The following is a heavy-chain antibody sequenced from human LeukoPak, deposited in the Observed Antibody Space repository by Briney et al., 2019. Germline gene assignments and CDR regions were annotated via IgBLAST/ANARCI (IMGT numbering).Heavy chain of an antibody. CDR3: ARDRAAAGWFDP. V-gene: IGHV1-2*06. Sequence: GASVKVSCKASGGTFSSYAISWVRQAPGQGLEWMGRINPNSGGTNYAQKFQGRVTMTRDTSISTAYMELSRLRSDDTAVYYCARDRAAAGWFDPWGQGTLVTVSS. J-gene: IGHJ5*02. D-gene: IGHD6-13*01. CDR1: GGTFSSYA. CDR2: INPNSGGT.